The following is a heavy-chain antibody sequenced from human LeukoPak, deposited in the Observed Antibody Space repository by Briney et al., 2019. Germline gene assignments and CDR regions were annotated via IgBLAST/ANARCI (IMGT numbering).Heavy chain of an antibody. J-gene: IGHJ6*03. Sequence: GGSLRLSCVASGFNFNTNSMNWVRQAPGKGLEWVAVISYDGSNKYHADSVKGRFTISRDNSKNTLYLQMNSLRAEDTAVYYCAKDFAYYYDRTPRDHYYYYYMDVWGKGTTVTVSS. V-gene: IGHV3-30*18. CDR3: AKDFAYYYDRTPRDHYYYYYMDV. D-gene: IGHD3-22*01. CDR2: ISYDGSNK. CDR1: GFNFNTNS.